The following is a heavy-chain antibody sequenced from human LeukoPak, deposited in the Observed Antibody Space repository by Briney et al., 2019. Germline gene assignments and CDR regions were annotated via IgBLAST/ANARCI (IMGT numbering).Heavy chain of an antibody. Sequence: ASVTVSCTASGYTFTGYYMHWVRQAPGQGLGWMGWINPNSGGTNYAQKFQGRVTMTRDTSISTAYMELSRLRSDDTAVYYCAGGWGRPGTSLYYFDYWGQGTLVTVSS. CDR3: AGGWGRPGTSLYYFDY. CDR2: INPNSGGT. D-gene: IGHD3-16*01. J-gene: IGHJ4*02. CDR1: GYTFTGYY. V-gene: IGHV1-2*02.